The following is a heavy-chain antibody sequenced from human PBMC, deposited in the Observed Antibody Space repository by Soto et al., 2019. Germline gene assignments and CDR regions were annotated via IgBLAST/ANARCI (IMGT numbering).Heavy chain of an antibody. CDR2: ISYDGSDR. CDR3: ARATNYYYAMDV. D-gene: IGHD1-1*01. Sequence: QVQLVESGGGVVQPGRSLRLSCAASGFTFISYGMHWVRQAPGKGLQWVAFISYDGSDRYYEDSVKGRFTISRGNSKNTLELQINSLRAEDTAVYYCARATNYYYAMDVWGQGTTVTVSS. J-gene: IGHJ6*02. V-gene: IGHV3-33*05. CDR1: GFTFISYG.